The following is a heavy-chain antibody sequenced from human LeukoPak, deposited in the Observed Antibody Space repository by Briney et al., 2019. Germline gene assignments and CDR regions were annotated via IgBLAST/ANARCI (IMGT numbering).Heavy chain of an antibody. J-gene: IGHJ4*02. D-gene: IGHD7-27*01. CDR2: MYNSGTS. V-gene: IGHV4-4*02. Sequence: LEWIVEMYNSGTSTFKPSLRSRVIMFFDESKNHFSLKLNSVTAADTAVYYCARGGNWDFDYWGQGVLVIVSS. CDR3: ARGGNWDFDY.